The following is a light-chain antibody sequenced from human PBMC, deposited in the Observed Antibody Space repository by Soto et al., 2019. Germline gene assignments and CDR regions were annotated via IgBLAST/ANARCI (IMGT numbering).Light chain of an antibody. CDR2: GAS. Sequence: TLSVSPGERATLSCRASQSVSSNLAWYQQKPGQAPRLLMYGASTRATGIPARFSGSGSGTEFTLTISSLQSEDFAVYYCQQSNNWPWTFGQGTKV. V-gene: IGKV3-15*01. J-gene: IGKJ1*01. CDR3: QQSNNWPWT. CDR1: QSVSSN.